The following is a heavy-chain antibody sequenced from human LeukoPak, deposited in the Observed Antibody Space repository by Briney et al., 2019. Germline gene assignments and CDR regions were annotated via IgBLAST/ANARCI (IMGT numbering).Heavy chain of an antibody. V-gene: IGHV3-9*01. CDR3: AKDEDYGDYLYAFDI. Sequence: GGSLRFSCAASGFTFDDYAMHWVRQAPGKGLEWVSGISWNSGSIGYADSVKGRFTISRDNAKNSLYLQMNSLRAEDTALYYCAKDEDYGDYLYAFDIWGQGTMVTVSS. CDR2: ISWNSGSI. CDR1: GFTFDDYA. D-gene: IGHD4-17*01. J-gene: IGHJ3*02.